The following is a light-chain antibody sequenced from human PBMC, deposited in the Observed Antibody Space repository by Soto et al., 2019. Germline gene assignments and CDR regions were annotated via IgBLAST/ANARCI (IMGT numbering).Light chain of an antibody. CDR2: GAS. CDR3: QQRHMWPVT. J-gene: IGKJ5*01. Sequence: EIVLTQSPGTLSLSPGERATLSCRASQTVSSSYLAWFQQKPGQAPRLLIYGASYRATGIPDRFSGSGSGTDFTLTISRLEPEDFAVYYCQQRHMWPVTFGQGTRLEIK. CDR1: QTVSSSY. V-gene: IGKV3D-20*02.